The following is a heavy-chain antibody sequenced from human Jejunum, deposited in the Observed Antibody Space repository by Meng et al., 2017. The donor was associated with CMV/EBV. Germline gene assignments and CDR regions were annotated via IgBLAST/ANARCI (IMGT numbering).Heavy chain of an antibody. Sequence: QVQLVQSGSELREPGASVKVSCKASGYTFTSNGLIWVRQAPGQGPEWMGWINTNTGNPSYARDFTGRFVFSLDTSVSTAYLQISSLKAEDTAVYYCARDGLNGRYFGYWGQGTLVTVSS. D-gene: IGHD2-8*01. CDR1: GYTFTSNG. J-gene: IGHJ4*02. CDR2: INTNTGNP. CDR3: ARDGLNGRYFGY. V-gene: IGHV7-4-1*02.